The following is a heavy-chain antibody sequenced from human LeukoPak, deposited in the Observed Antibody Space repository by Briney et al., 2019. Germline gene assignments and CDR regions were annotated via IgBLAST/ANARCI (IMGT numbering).Heavy chain of an antibody. D-gene: IGHD4/OR15-4a*01. Sequence: SETLSLTCAVYGGSFSGYYWSWIRQPPGKGLEWIGEINHSGSTNYNPSLKSRVTISVDTSKNQFSLKLSSVTAADTAVYFCAREGRMSMGIEYWGQGTLVTVSS. CDR1: GGSFSGYY. V-gene: IGHV4-34*01. CDR2: INHSGST. J-gene: IGHJ4*02. CDR3: AREGRMSMGIEY.